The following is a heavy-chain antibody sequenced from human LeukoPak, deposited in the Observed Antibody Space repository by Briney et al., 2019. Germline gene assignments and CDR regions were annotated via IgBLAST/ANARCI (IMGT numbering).Heavy chain of an antibody. V-gene: IGHV4-59*08. CDR3: ARHYGP. CDR1: GDSISSSY. D-gene: IGHD3-10*01. J-gene: IGHJ5*02. CDR2: IYYTGST. Sequence: SETLSLTCTVSGDSISSSYWGWIRQPPGKELEFIGYIYYTGSTNYNPSLKSRVTISLDTSKNQFSLKLNSVTAADTAVYYCARHYGPWGQGTLVTVSS.